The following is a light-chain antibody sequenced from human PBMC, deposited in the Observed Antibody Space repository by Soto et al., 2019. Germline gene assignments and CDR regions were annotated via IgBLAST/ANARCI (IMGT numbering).Light chain of an antibody. CDR3: MQGTHCPET. V-gene: IGKV2-30*01. Sequence: DVVMTQSPLSLPVTLGQPASISCRSSESLVYSDGNTYLNWFQQRPGQSPRRLFYKVSNRDSGVPDRFSGSGSGTDFTLKISRVEAEDVGLYYCMQGTHCPETFGQGTKV. CDR1: ESLVYSDGNTY. CDR2: KVS. J-gene: IGKJ1*01.